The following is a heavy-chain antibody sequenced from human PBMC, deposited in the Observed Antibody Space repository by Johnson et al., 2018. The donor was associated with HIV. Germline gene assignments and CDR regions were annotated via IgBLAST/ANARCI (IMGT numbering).Heavy chain of an antibody. D-gene: IGHD1-26*01. V-gene: IGHV3-30-3*01. CDR1: GFTFSRYA. Sequence: VQLVESGGGVVQPGRSLRLSCAASGFTFSRYAMHWVRQAPGKGLEWVDVISYDGSNKYYADSVKGRFTISRDKSKNTLYMQMNRLRAEDTALYYCARWGTEGSDAFDIWGQGTMVTVSS. CDR3: ARWGTEGSDAFDI. J-gene: IGHJ3*02. CDR2: ISYDGSNK.